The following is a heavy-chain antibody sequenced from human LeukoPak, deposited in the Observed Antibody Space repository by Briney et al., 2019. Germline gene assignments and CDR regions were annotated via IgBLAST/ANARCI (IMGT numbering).Heavy chain of an antibody. CDR2: IYPGDSDT. V-gene: IGHV5-51*01. J-gene: IGHJ4*02. CDR1: GYSSTSYW. CDR3: ARRYYYGSGSYWFDY. D-gene: IGHD3-10*01. Sequence: PGESLKISCKGSGYSSTSYWIGWVRQMPGKGLEWMGIIYPGDSDTRYSPSFQGQVTISADKSISTAYLQWSSLKASDTAMYYCARRYYYGSGSYWFDYWGQGTLVTVSS.